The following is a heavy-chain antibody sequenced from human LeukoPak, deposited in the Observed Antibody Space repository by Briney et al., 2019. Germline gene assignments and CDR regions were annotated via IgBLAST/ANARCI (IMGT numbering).Heavy chain of an antibody. D-gene: IGHD4-17*01. CDR3: AREPEYYGDYGATPGLYYYYGMDV. V-gene: IGHV3-30-3*01. CDR1: GFTFSSYA. Sequence: GGSLRLSCAASGFTFSSYAMHWVRQAPGKGLEWVAVISYDGSNKYYADSVKGRFTISRDNSKNTLYLQMNSLRAEDTAVYYCAREPEYYGDYGATPGLYYYYGMDVWGQGTTVTVSS. CDR2: ISYDGSNK. J-gene: IGHJ6*02.